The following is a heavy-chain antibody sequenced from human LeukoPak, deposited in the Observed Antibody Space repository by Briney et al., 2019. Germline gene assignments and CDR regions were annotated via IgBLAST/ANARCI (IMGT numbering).Heavy chain of an antibody. J-gene: IGHJ4*02. V-gene: IGHV3-33*06. CDR3: AKDILEAGLFFDY. CDR2: IWYDGSKE. Sequence: GRSLRLSCAVSGFTFSSYGMHWVRQAPGKGLEWVAVIWYDGSKESYADSVKGRFTISRDNSKNTLYLQMNSLRAEDTAVYYCAKDILEAGLFFDYWGLGTLVTVSS. CDR1: GFTFSSYG. D-gene: IGHD6-13*01.